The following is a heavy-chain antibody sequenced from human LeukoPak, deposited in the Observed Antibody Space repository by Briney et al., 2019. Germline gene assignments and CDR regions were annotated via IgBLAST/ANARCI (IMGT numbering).Heavy chain of an antibody. V-gene: IGHV1-46*01. Sequence: ASVKVSCKASGYTFTSYYMHWVRQATGQGLEWMGIINPSGGSTSYAQKFQGRVTMTRDMSTSTVYMELSSLRSEDTAVYYCARTYYYGSGSYFTLDYWGQGTLVTVSS. D-gene: IGHD3-10*01. J-gene: IGHJ4*02. CDR2: INPSGGST. CDR3: ARTYYYGSGSYFTLDY. CDR1: GYTFTSYY.